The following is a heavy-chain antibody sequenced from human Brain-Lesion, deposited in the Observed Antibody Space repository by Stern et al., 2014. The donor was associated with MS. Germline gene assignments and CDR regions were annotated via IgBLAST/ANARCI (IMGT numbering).Heavy chain of an antibody. J-gene: IGHJ4*02. CDR3: ARRKVNTMTLDY. CDR2: INPNTGAT. Sequence: QVQLVQSGAEVKKPGASVTVSCTPSGYTVSGHYIDWVRQAPGQGPEWMGLINPNTGATIYAQNLRGRVTLTRDTSTTTVYLDLNRLRSDDTAVYYCARRKVNTMTLDYWGQGTLVTVSS. D-gene: IGHD5-18*01. CDR1: GYTVSGHY. V-gene: IGHV1-46*04.